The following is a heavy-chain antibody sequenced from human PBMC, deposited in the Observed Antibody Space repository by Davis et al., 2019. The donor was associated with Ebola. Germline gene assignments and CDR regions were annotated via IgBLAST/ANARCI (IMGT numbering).Heavy chain of an antibody. Sequence: ASVKVSCKASGYTFTGYNMHWVRQAPGQGLEWMGRIISNSGGTNYAQKLQGRVTMTTDTSTSTAYMELRSLRSDDTAVYYCARGGVLTGLDYWGQGTLVTVSS. D-gene: IGHD3-9*01. CDR2: IISNSGGT. CDR3: ARGGVLTGLDY. CDR1: GYTFTGYN. J-gene: IGHJ4*02. V-gene: IGHV1-2*06.